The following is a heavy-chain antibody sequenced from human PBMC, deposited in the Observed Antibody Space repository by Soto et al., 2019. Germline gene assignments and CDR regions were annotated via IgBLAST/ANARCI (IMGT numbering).Heavy chain of an antibody. CDR1: GFTFSSYA. Sequence: PGGSLRLSCEASGFTFSSYAMSWVRQAPGKGLEWVSTISGSGGSTYYADSVKGRFTISRDNSKNTLNLQVNSLRAEDTAVYYCAKGTVREDYFDYWGQGNLVTVS. CDR3: AKGTVREDYFDY. CDR2: ISGSGGST. J-gene: IGHJ4*01. V-gene: IGHV3-23*01. D-gene: IGHD3-10*01.